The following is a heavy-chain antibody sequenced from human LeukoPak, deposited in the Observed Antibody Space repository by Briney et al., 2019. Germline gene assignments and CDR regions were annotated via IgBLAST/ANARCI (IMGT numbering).Heavy chain of an antibody. CDR2: ISSSSSYI. V-gene: IGHV3-21*01. J-gene: IGHJ6*03. Sequence: PGGSLRPSCAASGFTFSSYSMNWVRQAPGKGLEWVSSISSSSSYIYYADSVKGRFTISRDNAKNSLYLQMNSLRAEDTAVHYCARDVGWELLYYYYYMDVWGKGTTVTVSS. CDR3: ARDVGWELLYYYYYMDV. D-gene: IGHD1-26*01. CDR1: GFTFSSYS.